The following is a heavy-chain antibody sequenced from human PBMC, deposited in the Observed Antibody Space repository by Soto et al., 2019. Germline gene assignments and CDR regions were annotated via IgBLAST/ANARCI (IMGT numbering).Heavy chain of an antibody. J-gene: IGHJ6*02. CDR1: GYTFTNYW. V-gene: IGHV5-51*01. CDR3: AASIFYYGMDV. Sequence: GESLKISCKGSGYTFTNYWIGWGRQMPGKGPEWMGIIYPGDSDTKYNPSFQGQVTISADKSITTTYLQWSSLKASDTAIYYCAASIFYYGMDVWGQGTTVTVS. CDR2: IYPGDSDT.